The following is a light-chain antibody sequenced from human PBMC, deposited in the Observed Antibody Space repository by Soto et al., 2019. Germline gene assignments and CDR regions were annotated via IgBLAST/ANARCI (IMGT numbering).Light chain of an antibody. CDR3: SSFAANNDFVYV. V-gene: IGLV2-8*01. CDR1: TSDIADYNY. Sequence: QSALTQPPSASGSPGQSVTISCTGTTSDIADYNYVSWYQHHPGKAPKLIIYEVSHRPSGVPDRFSGSKSGNTASLTVSGLQVEDEADYYCSSFAANNDFVYVFGTGTKLTVL. CDR2: EVS. J-gene: IGLJ1*01.